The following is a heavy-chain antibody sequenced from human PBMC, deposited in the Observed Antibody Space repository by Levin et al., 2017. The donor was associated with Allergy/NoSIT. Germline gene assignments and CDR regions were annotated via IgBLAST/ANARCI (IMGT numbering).Heavy chain of an antibody. J-gene: IGHJ4*02. CDR1: GGSVTDYY. D-gene: IGHD2-21*01. CDR3: AKIVWGGASWDS. V-gene: IGHV4-59*08. Sequence: SETLSLTCAVSGGSVTDYYWSWIRQHPGKRLEWIGWTYYSRGTNYNPSLNTRVTISVDPLKNQLSLILNSVTAADTATYYCAKIVWGGASWDSWGPGILVTVSS. CDR2: TYYSRGT.